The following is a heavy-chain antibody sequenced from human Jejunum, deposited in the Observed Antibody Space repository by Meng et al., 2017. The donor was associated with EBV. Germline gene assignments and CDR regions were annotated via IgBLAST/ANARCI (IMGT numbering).Heavy chain of an antibody. CDR1: GLTVSSSY. D-gene: IGHD2-2*01. J-gene: IGHJ4*02. Sequence: EVQLVESGGGLIQPGGSLRLSCAASGLTVSSSYMSWVRQAPGKGLEWVSVIYGDGRTYYADSVKGRFTISRDSSKNTIYLQMNSLRVDDTALYYCARKYGGDYWGQGTLVTVSS. CDR3: ARKYGGDY. CDR2: IYGDGRT. V-gene: IGHV3-53*01.